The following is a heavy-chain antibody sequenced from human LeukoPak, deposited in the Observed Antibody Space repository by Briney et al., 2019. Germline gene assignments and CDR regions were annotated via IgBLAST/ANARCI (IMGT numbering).Heavy chain of an antibody. J-gene: IGHJ4*02. D-gene: IGHD2-2*02. CDR1: GFTFSSFG. Sequence: PGGSLRLSCAASGFTFSSFGMHWVRQAPGKGLEWVAFIRYDGSNKYYADSVKGRFTISRDNSKNTLYLQMNSLRAEDTAVYYCAKGYCSSTSCYTGFEYWGQGTLVTVSS. V-gene: IGHV3-30*02. CDR3: AKGYCSSTSCYTGFEY. CDR2: IRYDGSNK.